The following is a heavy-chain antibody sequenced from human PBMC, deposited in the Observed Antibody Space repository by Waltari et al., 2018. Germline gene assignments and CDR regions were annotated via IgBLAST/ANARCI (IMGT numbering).Heavy chain of an antibody. CDR2: ISSSSSYI. CDR3: ARDRKVVTASPNDY. V-gene: IGHV3-21*01. CDR1: GFTFSSYR. J-gene: IGHJ4*02. Sequence: EVQLVESGGGLVKPGGSLRLSCAASGFTFSSYRMHWVRQAPGKGLEWVSSISSSSSYIYYADSVKGRFTISRDNAKNSLYLQMNSLRAEDTAVYYCARDRKVVTASPNDYWGQGTLVTVSS. D-gene: IGHD2-21*02.